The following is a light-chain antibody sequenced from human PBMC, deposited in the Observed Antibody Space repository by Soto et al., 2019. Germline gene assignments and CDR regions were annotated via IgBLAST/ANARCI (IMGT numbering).Light chain of an antibody. CDR1: QSVSSSY. Sequence: EIVLTQSPGTLSLSPGERATLSCRASQSVSSSYLAWYQQKPGQAPRHLIYGASSRATGIPDRFSCSGSGTDFTLTISRLEPKDFAVYYCQQYGSSPLTFGVGTKVEIK. V-gene: IGKV3-20*01. J-gene: IGKJ4*01. CDR3: QQYGSSPLT. CDR2: GAS.